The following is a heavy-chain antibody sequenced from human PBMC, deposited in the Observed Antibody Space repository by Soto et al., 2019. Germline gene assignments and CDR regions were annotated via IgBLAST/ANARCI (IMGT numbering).Heavy chain of an antibody. D-gene: IGHD1-26*01. CDR3: AKDSRSYSDYYYYYGMDV. CDR2: ISGSGGST. CDR1: GFTFSSYA. Sequence: PGGSLRLSCAASGFTFSSYAMSWVRQAPGKGLEWVSAISGSGGSTYYADSVKGRFTISRDNSKNTLYLQMNSLRAEDTAVYYCAKDSRSYSDYYYYYGMDVWGQGTTVTVSS. V-gene: IGHV3-23*01. J-gene: IGHJ6*02.